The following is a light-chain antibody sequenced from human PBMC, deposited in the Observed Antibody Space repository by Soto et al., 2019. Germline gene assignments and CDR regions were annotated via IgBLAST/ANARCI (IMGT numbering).Light chain of an antibody. J-gene: IGKJ1*01. CDR1: QSISNY. CDR3: QQYNNYPT. Sequence: DIQMTQSPSSLSASVGDRVTITCRASQSISNYLDWYQQKPGKAPKLLMYRASSLESGVPSRFSGSGSGTEFTLTSSRLQPEDFATYYCQQYNNYPTFGQGTKVDIK. V-gene: IGKV1-5*03. CDR2: RAS.